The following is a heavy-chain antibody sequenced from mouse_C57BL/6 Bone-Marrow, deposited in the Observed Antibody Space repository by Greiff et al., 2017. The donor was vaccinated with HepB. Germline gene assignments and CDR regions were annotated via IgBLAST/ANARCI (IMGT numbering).Heavy chain of an antibody. D-gene: IGHD2-4*01. J-gene: IGHJ3*01. CDR2: ISSGGDYI. Sequence: EVQLLESGEGLVKPGGSLKLSCAASGFTFSSYAMSWVRQTPEKRLEWVAYISSGGDYIYYADTVKGRFTISRDNARNTLYLQMSSLKSEDTAMYYCTRVSIYYDYGAWFAYWGQGTLVTVSA. CDR3: TRVSIYYDYGAWFAY. CDR1: GFTFSSYA. V-gene: IGHV5-9-1*02.